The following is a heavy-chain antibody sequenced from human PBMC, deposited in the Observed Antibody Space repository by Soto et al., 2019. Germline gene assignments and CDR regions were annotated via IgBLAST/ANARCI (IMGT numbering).Heavy chain of an antibody. J-gene: IGHJ6*02. CDR2: IYPGDSDT. Sequence: PGESLKISCKGSGYSFTSYWIGWVRQMPGKGLEWMGIIYPGDSDTRYSPTFQGQVTISADKSISTAYLQWSSLKASDTAMYYCASQNYYYYYGMDVWGQGTTVTVSS. CDR3: ASQNYYYYYGMDV. CDR1: GYSFTSYW. V-gene: IGHV5-51*01.